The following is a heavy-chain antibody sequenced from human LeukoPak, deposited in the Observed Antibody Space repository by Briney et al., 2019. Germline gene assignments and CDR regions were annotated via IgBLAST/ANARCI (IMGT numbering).Heavy chain of an antibody. J-gene: IGHJ4*02. CDR3: ARDHYDILTGDY. V-gene: IGHV1-46*01. CDR2: INPSGGST. CDR1: GYTFTSYY. Sequence: ASVKVSRKASGYTFTSYYMHWVRQAPGQGLEWMGIINPSGGSTSYAQKFQGRVTMTRDTSTSTVYMELSSLRSEDTAVYYCARDHYDILTGDYWGQGTLVTVSS. D-gene: IGHD3-9*01.